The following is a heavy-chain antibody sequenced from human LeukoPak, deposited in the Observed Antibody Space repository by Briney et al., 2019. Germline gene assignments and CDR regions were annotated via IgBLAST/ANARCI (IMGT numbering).Heavy chain of an antibody. Sequence: GGSLRLSCAASGFTFSDAWMTWVRQAPGKGLEWVGRIKPAKTHGATADYGAPVKGKFTIARDDSTDRLFLQMNSLETEDTAVYFCAREGSLYGYHSFDPWGQGTLVTVST. CDR1: GFTFSDAW. J-gene: IGHJ5*02. D-gene: IGHD5-18*01. CDR3: AREGSLYGYHSFDP. V-gene: IGHV3-15*01. CDR2: IKPAKTHGATA.